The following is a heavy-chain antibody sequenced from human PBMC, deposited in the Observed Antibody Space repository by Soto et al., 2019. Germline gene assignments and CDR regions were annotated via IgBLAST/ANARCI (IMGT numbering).Heavy chain of an antibody. Sequence: ASVKVSCKASGYTFTSYDINWVRQATGQGLEWMGWMNPNSGNTGYAQKFQGRVTMTRNTSISTAYMELSSLRSEDTAVYYCARVVQGVMKAPYYYYGMDVWGQGPTVTVYS. D-gene: IGHD3-10*01. V-gene: IGHV1-8*01. CDR3: ARVVQGVMKAPYYYYGMDV. CDR1: GYTFTSYD. J-gene: IGHJ6*02. CDR2: MNPNSGNT.